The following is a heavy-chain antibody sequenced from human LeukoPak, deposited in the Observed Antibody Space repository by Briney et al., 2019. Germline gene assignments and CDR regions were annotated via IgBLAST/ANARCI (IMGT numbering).Heavy chain of an antibody. Sequence: PSETLSLTCTVPVASISGYYWSWIRQPPGKGLEWIGSIHFSGSTNYNPSLRSRVTISVDTSNNQLSLKLSSVTAADTAVYYCARDLGGIYFDYWGQGTLVTVSS. V-gene: IGHV4-59*01. CDR1: VASISGYY. CDR2: IHFSGST. D-gene: IGHD1-26*01. J-gene: IGHJ4*02. CDR3: ARDLGGIYFDY.